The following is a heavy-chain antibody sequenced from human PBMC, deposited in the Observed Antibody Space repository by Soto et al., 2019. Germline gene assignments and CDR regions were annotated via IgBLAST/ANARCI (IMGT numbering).Heavy chain of an antibody. CDR1: GGSFSGHY. V-gene: IGHV4-34*01. Sequence: PSETLSLSCAVYGGSFSGHYWSWIRQPPEKGLEWIGEINHSGSTNYNPSLKSRVTISVDTSKNQFSLKLSSVTAADTAVYYCARGQRNTAMLLSQYYYYGMDVWGQGTTVTVSS. D-gene: IGHD5-18*01. CDR3: ARGQRNTAMLLSQYYYYGMDV. CDR2: INHSGST. J-gene: IGHJ6*02.